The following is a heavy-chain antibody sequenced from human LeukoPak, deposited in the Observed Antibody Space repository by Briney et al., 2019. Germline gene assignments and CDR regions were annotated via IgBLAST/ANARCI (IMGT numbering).Heavy chain of an antibody. CDR2: MYTSGST. CDR1: GGSISSYY. J-gene: IGHJ4*02. V-gene: IGHV4-4*07. D-gene: IGHD3-10*01. Sequence: SETLSLTCTVFGGSISSYYWSWIRQPAGKGLEWIGRMYTSGSTNYNPSHKSRVTMSVDTSKNQFSLKLSSVTAADTAVYYCARDTGYYFGSGNYLYYFDYWGQGTLVTVSS. CDR3: ARDTGYYFGSGNYLYYFDY.